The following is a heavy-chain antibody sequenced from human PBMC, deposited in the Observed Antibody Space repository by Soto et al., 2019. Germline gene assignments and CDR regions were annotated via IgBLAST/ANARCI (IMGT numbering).Heavy chain of an antibody. J-gene: IGHJ5*02. Sequence: PSETLSLTYTVSGGSISSYYWSWIRQPPGKGLEWIGYIYYSGSTNYNPSLKSRVTISVDTSKNPFSLKLSSVTAADTAVYYCERYTQLVRGGWFDPWGQGSLVTV. V-gene: IGHV4-59*01. CDR1: GGSISSYY. CDR2: IYYSGST. D-gene: IGHD6-6*01. CDR3: ERYTQLVRGGWFDP.